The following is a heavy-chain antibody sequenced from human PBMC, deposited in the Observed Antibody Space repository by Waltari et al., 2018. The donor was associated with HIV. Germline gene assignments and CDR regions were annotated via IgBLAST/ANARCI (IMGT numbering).Heavy chain of an antibody. J-gene: IGHJ4*02. CDR1: GAPIRGYH. CDR3: AGRDY. Sequence: QVQVQESGPGLVKPSETLSHTCTASGAPIRGYHWSWIRQSAGGGLEWIGRVYTSGTLNYNPSLKSRVTMSRDTSKNQFSLKLTSVTAADTATYYCAGRDYWGQGILVTVSS. V-gene: IGHV4-4*07. CDR2: VYTSGTL.